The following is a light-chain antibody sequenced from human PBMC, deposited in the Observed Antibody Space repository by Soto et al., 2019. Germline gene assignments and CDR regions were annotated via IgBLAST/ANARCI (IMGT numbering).Light chain of an antibody. Sequence: VMTQSPPTLSVSPGERATLSCRASQSVSTDLAWYQQKPGQAPRLLIYGASTRATDVPARFSGGGSGTEFTLTISSLHFEDVAIYYCQQYNDWPPITFGPGTKVDIK. J-gene: IGKJ3*01. V-gene: IGKV3-15*01. CDR3: QQYNDWPPIT. CDR2: GAS. CDR1: QSVSTD.